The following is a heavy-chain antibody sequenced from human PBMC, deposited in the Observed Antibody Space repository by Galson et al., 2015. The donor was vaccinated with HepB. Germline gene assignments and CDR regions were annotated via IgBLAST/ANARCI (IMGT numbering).Heavy chain of an antibody. CDR3: AKDESSDSSGYYFDY. CDR2: ISYDGSNK. J-gene: IGHJ4*02. Sequence: SLRLSCAASGFTFSSYGMHWVRQAPGKGLEWVAVISYDGSNKYYADSVKGRFTISRDNSKNTLYLQMNSLRAEDTAVYYCAKDESSDSSGYYFDYWGQGTLVTVSS. CDR1: GFTFSSYG. D-gene: IGHD3-22*01. V-gene: IGHV3-30*18.